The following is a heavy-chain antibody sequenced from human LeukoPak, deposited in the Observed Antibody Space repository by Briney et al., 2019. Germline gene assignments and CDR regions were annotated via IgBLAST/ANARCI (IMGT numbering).Heavy chain of an antibody. CDR2: IYYSGST. CDR1: GDSINSFY. J-gene: IGHJ2*01. CDR3: ARVGDDYSNYETPPSQNWYFDL. Sequence: SETLSLTCTVSGDSINSFYWSWIRQPPGKGPEWIGYIYYSGSTYYNPSLKSRVTISVDTSKNQFSLKLSSVTAADTAVYYCARVGDDYSNYETPPSQNWYFDLWGRGTLVTVSS. V-gene: IGHV4-59*12. D-gene: IGHD4-11*01.